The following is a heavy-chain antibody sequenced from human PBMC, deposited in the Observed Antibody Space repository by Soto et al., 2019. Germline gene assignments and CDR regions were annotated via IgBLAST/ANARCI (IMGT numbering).Heavy chain of an antibody. J-gene: IGHJ4*02. D-gene: IGHD2-2*01. CDR1: GGSISSGDYY. CDR3: GRVMIGTSRHTDSDY. V-gene: IGHV4-30-4*01. CDR2: IYYNGVT. Sequence: PSETLSLTCTVSGGSISSGDYYWSWIRQPPGKGLEWIGYIYYNGVTYYNPSLKSRVTVSKDTSKNQFSLKVASVTAADTAIYYCGRVMIGTSRHTDSDYWGQGTQVTSPQ.